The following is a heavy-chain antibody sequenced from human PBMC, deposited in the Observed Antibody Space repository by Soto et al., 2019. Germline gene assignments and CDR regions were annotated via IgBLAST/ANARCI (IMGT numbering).Heavy chain of an antibody. D-gene: IGHD1-1*01. CDR2: VSQRGGT. J-gene: IGHJ5*02. V-gene: IGHV4-4*02. CDR1: GGPITYW. Sequence: QVQLQESGPGLVSPSGTLSLTCAVSGGPITYWLSWVRQSPGKGLEWIGEVSQRGGTNYIPSLKSRVTISIDNSRIRIFLHLTSVTAADTAVYFCAKHVTDSGTRGYDSWGQGILVTVSS. CDR3: AKHVTDSGTRGYDS.